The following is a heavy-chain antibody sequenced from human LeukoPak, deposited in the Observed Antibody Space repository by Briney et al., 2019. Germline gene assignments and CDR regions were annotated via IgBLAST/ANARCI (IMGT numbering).Heavy chain of an antibody. J-gene: IGHJ4*02. CDR1: GYTFTNYH. Sequence: GASVKVSCTASGYTFTNYHIHWVRQAPGQGLEWMGKINPSGGSASYAQKFQGRVTMTRDTSTSTVYMELSSLRSDDTAVHYCARVSGYCTNGVCYDPFDYWGQGTLVTVSS. CDR3: ARVSGYCTNGVCYDPFDY. D-gene: IGHD2-8*01. V-gene: IGHV1-46*01. CDR2: INPSGGSA.